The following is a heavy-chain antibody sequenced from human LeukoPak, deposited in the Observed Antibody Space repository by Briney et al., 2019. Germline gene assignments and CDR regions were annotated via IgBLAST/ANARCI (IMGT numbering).Heavy chain of an antibody. Sequence: SSETLSLTCTVSGGSISSYYWSWIGHPPGKGLEGIGYIYYSGSTNYNPSLKSRVTISVDTSKNQFSLKLSSVTAADTAVYYCARGKGVYDSSGYYHYYFDYWGQGTLVTVSS. CDR3: ARGKGVYDSSGYYHYYFDY. D-gene: IGHD3-22*01. CDR1: GGSISSYY. J-gene: IGHJ4*02. CDR2: IYYSGST. V-gene: IGHV4-59*01.